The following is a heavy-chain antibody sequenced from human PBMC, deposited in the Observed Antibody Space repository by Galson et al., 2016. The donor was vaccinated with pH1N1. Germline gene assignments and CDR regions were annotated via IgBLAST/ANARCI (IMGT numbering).Heavy chain of an antibody. D-gene: IGHD3-9*01. Sequence: QSGAEVKKPGESLKISCKGSGYRFTSYWIGWGRQMPGKGLEWMGMIKPGDSDTRYRRSFQGQVIISADKSNSTAYLQWISLKASDTAMYYCARFLSSGNYNGAFDIWGQGTMVTVSS. V-gene: IGHV5-51*01. CDR2: IKPGDSDT. CDR1: GYRFTSYW. CDR3: ARFLSSGNYNGAFDI. J-gene: IGHJ3*02.